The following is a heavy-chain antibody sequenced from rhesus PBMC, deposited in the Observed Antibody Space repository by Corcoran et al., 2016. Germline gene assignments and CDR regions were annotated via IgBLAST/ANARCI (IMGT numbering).Heavy chain of an antibody. CDR1: GFTFSSYG. V-gene: IGHV3S5*01. CDR3: AKEIYSGSYYYFDY. CDR2: INSGGGST. D-gene: IGHD3-16*01. Sequence: EVQLVETGGGLVQPGGSLKLSCAASGFTFSSYGMSWVRQAPGKGLEWVSAINSGGGSTYYADSVKCRFTISRDNSKNTLSLQMHSLRAEDTAVYYCAKEIYSGSYYYFDYWGQGVLVTVSS. J-gene: IGHJ4*01.